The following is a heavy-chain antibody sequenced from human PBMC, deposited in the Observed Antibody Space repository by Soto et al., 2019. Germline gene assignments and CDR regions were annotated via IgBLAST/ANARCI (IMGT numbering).Heavy chain of an antibody. Sequence: ASVKVSCKASGGTFSSYAISWVRQAPGQGLEWMGWISAYNGNTNYAQKLQGRVTMTTDTSTSTAYMELRSLRSDDTAVYYCARDPTGTFDYWGQGTLVTVSS. CDR1: GGTFSSYA. CDR3: ARDPTGTFDY. J-gene: IGHJ4*02. D-gene: IGHD1-1*01. CDR2: ISAYNGNT. V-gene: IGHV1-18*01.